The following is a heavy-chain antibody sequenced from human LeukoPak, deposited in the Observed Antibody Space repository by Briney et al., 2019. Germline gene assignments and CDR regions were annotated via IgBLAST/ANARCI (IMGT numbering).Heavy chain of an antibody. CDR2: IYYSGYT. D-gene: IGHD3-16*01. CDR1: GGSISSYY. CDR3: ARETSQKGAHYMDV. V-gene: IGHV4-59*01. J-gene: IGHJ6*03. Sequence: PSETLSLTCTVSGGSISSYYWSWIRQPPGKGLKWIGNIYYSGYTTYSPSLRSRVTISVDASKNQFSLKLSSVTAADTAVYYCARETSQKGAHYMDVWGKGTTVTVSS.